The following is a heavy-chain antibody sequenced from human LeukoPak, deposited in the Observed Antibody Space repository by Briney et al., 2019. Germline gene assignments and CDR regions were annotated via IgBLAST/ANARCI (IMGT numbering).Heavy chain of an antibody. CDR2: INPNSGGT. J-gene: IGHJ5*02. CDR1: GYTFTGYY. CDR3: ARAYYYDLLNWFDP. D-gene: IGHD3-22*01. V-gene: IGHV1-2*06. Sequence: ASVKVSCKASGYTFTGYYMHWVRQAPGQGLEWMGRINPNSGGTNYAQKFQGRVTMTRVTSISTAYMELSRLRSDDTAVYYCARAYYYDLLNWFDPWGQGTLVTVSS.